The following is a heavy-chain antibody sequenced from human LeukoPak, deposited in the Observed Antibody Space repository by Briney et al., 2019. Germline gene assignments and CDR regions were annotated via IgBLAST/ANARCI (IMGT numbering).Heavy chain of an antibody. V-gene: IGHV4-34*01. CDR1: GGSFSGYY. D-gene: IGHD6-13*01. CDR2: INHSGST. J-gene: IGHJ6*02. Sequence: SETLSLTCVVYGGSFSGYYWSWIRQPPGKGLEWIGEINHSGSTNYNPSLKSRVTISVDTSKNQFSLKLSSVTAADTAVYYCARGKAAAGYYYYYYGMDVWGQGTTVTVSS. CDR3: ARGKAAAGYYYYYYGMDV.